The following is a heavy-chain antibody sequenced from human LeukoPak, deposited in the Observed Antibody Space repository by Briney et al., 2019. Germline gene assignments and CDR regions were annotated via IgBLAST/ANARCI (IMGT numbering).Heavy chain of an antibody. D-gene: IGHD6-13*01. CDR2: INAGNGNT. V-gene: IGHV1-3*01. CDR3: ARGEQQLVRRYFDY. Sequence: GASVTVSCKASGYTFTSYAMHWVRQAPGQRLEWMGWINAGNGNTKYSQKFQGRVTITRDTSASTAYMELSSLRFEDTAVYYCARGEQQLVRRYFDYWGQGTLVTVSS. CDR1: GYTFTSYA. J-gene: IGHJ4*02.